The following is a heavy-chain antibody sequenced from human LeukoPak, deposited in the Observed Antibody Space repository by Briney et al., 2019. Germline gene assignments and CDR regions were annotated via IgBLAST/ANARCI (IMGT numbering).Heavy chain of an antibody. CDR1: GFTFSSYS. CDR3: TSDSEWLERLGPNFYGMDV. J-gene: IGHJ6*02. Sequence: GGSLRLSCAASGFTFSSYSMNWVRQAPGKGLEWVGFIRSKAYGGTTEYAASVKGRFTISRDDSKSIAYLQMNSLKTEDTAVYYCTSDSEWLERLGPNFYGMDVWGQGTTVTVSS. D-gene: IGHD6-19*01. V-gene: IGHV3-49*04. CDR2: IRSKAYGGTT.